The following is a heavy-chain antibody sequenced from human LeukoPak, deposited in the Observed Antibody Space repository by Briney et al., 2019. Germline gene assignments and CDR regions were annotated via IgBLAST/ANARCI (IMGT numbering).Heavy chain of an antibody. V-gene: IGHV1-2*02. D-gene: IGHD3-16*02. CDR3: ALGGSYRHFDN. J-gene: IGHJ4*02. CDR1: GYTFTSYG. CDR2: INPNSGVT. Sequence: ASVKVSCKASGYTFTSYGISWVRQAPGQGLEWMGWINPNSGVTNSAQKFQGRVTMTSDTSIITAYMGLRSLRSDDTAVYYCALGGSYRHFDNWGQGTLVTVSS.